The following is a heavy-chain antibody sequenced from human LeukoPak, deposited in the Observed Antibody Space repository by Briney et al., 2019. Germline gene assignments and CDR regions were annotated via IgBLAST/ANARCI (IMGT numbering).Heavy chain of an antibody. Sequence: ASVKVSCKVSGYTLTELSMHWVRQAPGKGLEWMGGFDPEDGETIYAQKFQGRVTMTEDTSTDTAYMELSSLRSEDTAVYYCATSIAAADPYYSDYWGQGTLVTVSS. V-gene: IGHV1-24*01. CDR1: GYTLTELS. J-gene: IGHJ4*02. CDR2: FDPEDGET. CDR3: ATSIAAADPYYSDY. D-gene: IGHD6-13*01.